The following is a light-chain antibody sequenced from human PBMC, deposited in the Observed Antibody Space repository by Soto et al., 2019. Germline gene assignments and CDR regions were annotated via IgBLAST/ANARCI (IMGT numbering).Light chain of an antibody. Sequence: IVLTQSVCTVSLSPGQRATLSCRASQSVSSSYVAWYQLKPGQAPRLLIYGASNRATDIPDRFSGSGSGTDFTLTISRLEPEDFAVYFCQHYDGLPWTFGQGAKADIK. CDR1: QSVSSSY. V-gene: IGKV3-20*01. CDR2: GAS. CDR3: QHYDGLPWT. J-gene: IGKJ1*01.